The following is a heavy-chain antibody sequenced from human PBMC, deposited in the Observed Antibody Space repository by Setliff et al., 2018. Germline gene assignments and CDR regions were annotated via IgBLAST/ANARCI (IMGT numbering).Heavy chain of an antibody. Sequence: SATLSLTCTVSGGSISSYYWSWIRQPAGKGLEWIGHIYIGGSANYNPSLKSRVTMSIDTSKNQFSLKLNSVTAADMAAYYCAREQWLDPPGYYYMDVWAKVTTVTVSS. CDR1: GGSISSYY. J-gene: IGHJ6*03. CDR3: AREQWLDPPGYYYMDV. D-gene: IGHD6-19*01. CDR2: IYIGGSA. V-gene: IGHV4-4*07.